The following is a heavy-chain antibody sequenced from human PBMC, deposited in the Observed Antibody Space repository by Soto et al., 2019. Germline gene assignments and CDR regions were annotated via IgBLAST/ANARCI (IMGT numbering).Heavy chain of an antibody. D-gene: IGHD6-13*01. Sequence: SETLSLTCPVSGCSINNYYWSWIRQPPGRGLEWIGYIYYSGSTNYNPSLKRRLALSVHTSKNQFSLNLSSVTTADTAVYYCARAGTSSWYGYFDYWGQGAQVTVSS. CDR3: ARAGTSSWYGYFDY. J-gene: IGHJ4*02. CDR2: IYYSGST. V-gene: IGHV4-59*01. CDR1: GCSINNYY.